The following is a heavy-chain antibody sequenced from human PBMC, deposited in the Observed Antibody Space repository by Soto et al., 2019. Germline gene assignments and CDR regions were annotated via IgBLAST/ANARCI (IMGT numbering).Heavy chain of an antibody. D-gene: IGHD2-2*02. V-gene: IGHV1-69*06. CDR2: IIPIFGTA. CDR1: GGTFSSYA. J-gene: IGHJ6*02. Sequence: QVQLVQSGAEVKKPGSSVKVSCKASGGTFSSYAISWVRQAPGQGLEWMGGIIPIFGTANYAQKFQGRVTITADKSTSTAYMELSSLRSEDTAVYYCARDRVVVPAGIRGGGFYYYYYGMDVWGQGTTVTVSS. CDR3: ARDRVVVPAGIRGGGFYYYYYGMDV.